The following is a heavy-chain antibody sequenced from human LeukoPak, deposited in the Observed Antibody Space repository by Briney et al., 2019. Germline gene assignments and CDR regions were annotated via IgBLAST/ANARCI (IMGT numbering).Heavy chain of an antibody. V-gene: IGHV1-69*02. D-gene: IGHD3-22*01. J-gene: IGHJ4*02. Sequence: SMKVSCKASGGTFSSYTISWVRQAPGQGLEWMGRIIPILGIANYAQKFQGRVTITADKSTSTAYMELRSLRSEDTAVYYCVSGIVVVPSGYWGQGTLVTVSS. CDR1: GGTFSSYT. CDR3: VSGIVVVPSGY. CDR2: IIPILGIA.